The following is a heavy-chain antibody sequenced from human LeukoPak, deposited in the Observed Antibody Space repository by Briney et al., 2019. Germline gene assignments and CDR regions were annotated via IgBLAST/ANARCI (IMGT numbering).Heavy chain of an antibody. CDR3: ARDSESSSWTFDPPTDAFDI. CDR1: GYTFTSYG. Sequence: ASVKVSCKASGYTFTSYGISWVRQAPGQGLEWMGWISAYNGNANYAQKLQGRVTMTTDTSTSTAYMELRSLRSDDTAVYYCARDSESSSWTFDPPTDAFDIWGQGTMVTVSS. CDR2: ISAYNGNA. D-gene: IGHD6-13*01. V-gene: IGHV1-18*01. J-gene: IGHJ3*02.